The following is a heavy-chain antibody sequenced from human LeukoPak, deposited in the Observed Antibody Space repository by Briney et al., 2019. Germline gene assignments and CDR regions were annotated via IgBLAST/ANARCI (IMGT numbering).Heavy chain of an antibody. CDR3: ATFPTYYDFWSDPGTPRSFDY. D-gene: IGHD3-3*01. CDR1: GFTFSSYS. CDR2: ISSSSSII. Sequence: GGSLRLSCAASGFTFSSYSMNWVRQAPGKGLEWVSYISSSSSIIYYADSVKGRFTISRDNAKNSLYLQMNSLRAEDTAVYYCATFPTYYDFWSDPGTPRSFDYWGQGTLVTVSS. J-gene: IGHJ4*02. V-gene: IGHV3-48*04.